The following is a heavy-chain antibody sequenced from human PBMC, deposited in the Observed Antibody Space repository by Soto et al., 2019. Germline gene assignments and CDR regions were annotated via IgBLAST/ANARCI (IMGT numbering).Heavy chain of an antibody. D-gene: IGHD2-15*01. Sequence: QVQLQESGPGLVKPSQTLSLTCSVSGGSISSGDYYWSWVRQHPGKGLEWIGYIFYSGRTYYNPSRKRRVTISVDTSMNQFSLKLSSVTAADTAVYYCARGGSGDIVVVAAIDYWGQGTLVTVSS. CDR1: GGSISSGDYY. CDR2: IFYSGRT. CDR3: ARGGSGDIVVVAAIDY. J-gene: IGHJ4*02. V-gene: IGHV4-31*03.